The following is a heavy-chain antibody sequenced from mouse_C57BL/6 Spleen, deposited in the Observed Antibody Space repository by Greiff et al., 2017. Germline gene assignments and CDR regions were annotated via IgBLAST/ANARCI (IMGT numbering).Heavy chain of an antibody. CDR2: IYPSDGST. J-gene: IGHJ2*01. V-gene: IGHV1-78*01. Sequence: VQLQQSDAELVKPGASVKISCKASGYTFTDYTIHWLKQRPEQGLEWIGYIYPSDGSTNYNEKFKGKATMTADKSSSTAYMQLNSLTSEDSAVYYGARWYYIDYWGQGTTLTVSS. CDR1: GYTFTDYT. CDR3: ARWYYIDY.